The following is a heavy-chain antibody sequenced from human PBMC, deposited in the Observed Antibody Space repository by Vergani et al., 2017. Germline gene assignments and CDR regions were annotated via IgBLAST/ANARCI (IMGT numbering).Heavy chain of an antibody. CDR1: GFTFSAYG. V-gene: IGHV3-30*18. D-gene: IGHD4-23*01. Sequence: QVQLVESGGGVVQPGSSLRLSCAASGFTFSAYGMHWVRQAPGRGPEWVAIISSHGSDKHYTDSVKGRFTVSRDNSKNTLYLQMNSLRAEDTALYYCAKDTTVVTPLGGDAFDIWGQGTMVTVSS. CDR3: AKDTTVVTPLGGDAFDI. J-gene: IGHJ3*02. CDR2: ISSHGSDK.